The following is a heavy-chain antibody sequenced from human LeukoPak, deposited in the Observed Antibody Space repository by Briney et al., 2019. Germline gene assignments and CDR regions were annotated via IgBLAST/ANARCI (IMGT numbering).Heavy chain of an antibody. CDR3: ARDATSSLGSGYFDF. J-gene: IGHJ4*02. V-gene: IGHV3-30*04. Sequence: GRSLRLSCAASGFTFSEHAMHWVRQAPGKGLEWVTVISSDGGTKYNADSVQGRFTISRDNSKNTLYLQMNSLRTEDTAVYYCARDATSSLGSGYFDFWGQGILVTVSS. D-gene: IGHD2-15*01. CDR2: ISSDGGTK. CDR1: GFTFSEHA.